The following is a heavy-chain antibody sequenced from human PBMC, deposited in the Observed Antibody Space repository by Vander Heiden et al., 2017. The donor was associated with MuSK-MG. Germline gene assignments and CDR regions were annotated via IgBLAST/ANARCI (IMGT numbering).Heavy chain of an antibody. CDR1: GFTFGEYA. CDR2: IKSNTYGGTT. CDR3: ARHYDVRAHWYFDL. J-gene: IGHJ4*02. Sequence: EVQLVESGGGLVQPGRSLRLSCTASGFTFGEYAMRWFRQAPGKGLEWVGFIKSNTYGGTTEYAASVTGRFTISRDDSKSIAYLQMNNLKTEDTALYFCARHYDVRAHWYFDLWGQGTLVAVSS. D-gene: IGHD3-10*02. V-gene: IGHV3-49*03.